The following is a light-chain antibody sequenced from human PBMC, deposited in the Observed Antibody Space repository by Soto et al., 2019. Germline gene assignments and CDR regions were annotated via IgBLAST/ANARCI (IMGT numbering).Light chain of an antibody. CDR1: QDISTS. V-gene: IGKV1-9*01. CDR3: QKLNTYPLT. Sequence: DIQLTQSPSLLSASVGDRVTITCRASQDISTSLAWYQQKPGRAPKPLIFHASTLQSGVPSRFSGSGSGTEFTFTINSLQPKDSATYFCQKLNTYPLTVGQGTRLEIK. J-gene: IGKJ5*01. CDR2: HAS.